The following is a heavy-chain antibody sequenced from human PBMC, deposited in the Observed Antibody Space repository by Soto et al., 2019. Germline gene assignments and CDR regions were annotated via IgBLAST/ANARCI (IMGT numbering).Heavy chain of an antibody. V-gene: IGHV4-34*01. Sequence: QVQLQQWGAGLLKPSETLSLTCAVYGGSFSGYYWSWIRQPPGKGLEWIGEINHSGSTNYNPSLKSRVTISVDTSKNQFSLKLSSVTAADTAVYYCASILHSSHWFDPWGQGTLVTVSS. D-gene: IGHD6-19*01. CDR2: INHSGST. CDR3: ASILHSSHWFDP. CDR1: GGSFSGYY. J-gene: IGHJ5*02.